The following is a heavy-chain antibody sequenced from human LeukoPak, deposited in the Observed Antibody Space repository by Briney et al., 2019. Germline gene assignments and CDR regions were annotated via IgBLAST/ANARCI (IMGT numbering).Heavy chain of an antibody. Sequence: GGSLRLSCAASGFTFSDSWMTWVRQAPGKGLEWVAHIEEDGTGQYYVDSVRGRFTISRDNAKNSLSLQMNSLRAEDTAVYYCARWSNDWEFDYWGQGTLVSVSS. V-gene: IGHV3-7*05. CDR3: ARWSNDWEFDY. CDR2: IEEDGTGQ. D-gene: IGHD3-9*01. CDR1: GFTFSDSW. J-gene: IGHJ4*02.